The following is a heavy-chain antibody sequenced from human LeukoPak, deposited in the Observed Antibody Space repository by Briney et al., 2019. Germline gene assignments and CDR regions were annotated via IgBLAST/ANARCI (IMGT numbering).Heavy chain of an antibody. CDR2: IYYVVIT. Sequence: SETLSVTCTVSGGSISGYYWSWIRQPPGKGLEWIGYIYYVVITNYNPSLKSRAALSVDASKNRLSLKLSSVSSADTAVYYCARHHSSTRFDDFDIWGQGTMVTVSS. V-gene: IGHV4-59*08. J-gene: IGHJ3*02. CDR3: ARHHSSTRFDDFDI. D-gene: IGHD2-2*01. CDR1: GGSISGYY.